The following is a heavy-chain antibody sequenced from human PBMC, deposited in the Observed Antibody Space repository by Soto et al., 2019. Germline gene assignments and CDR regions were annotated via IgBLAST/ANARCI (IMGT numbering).Heavy chain of an antibody. V-gene: IGHV3-30-3*01. D-gene: IGHD1-26*01. J-gene: IGHJ4*02. CDR2: ISYDGSNK. Sequence: VVSLRLSCAASGFTFSSYAMHWVRQAPGKGLEWVAVISYDGSNKYYADSVKGRFTISRDNSKNTLYLQMNSLRPEDTAVYYCARDFGSLGATIDSWGQGTLVTGSS. CDR3: ARDFGSLGATIDS. CDR1: GFTFSSYA.